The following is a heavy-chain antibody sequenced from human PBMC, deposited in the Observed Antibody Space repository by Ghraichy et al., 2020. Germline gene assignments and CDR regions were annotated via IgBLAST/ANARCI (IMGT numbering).Heavy chain of an antibody. CDR1: GFTFTNHW. D-gene: IGHD2/OR15-2a*01. Sequence: GGSLRLSCEASGFTFTNHWMSWFRQAPGKGLEWVANIIQYGSEKYYVDSVKGRFTISRDNAKNSLFLQMNSLGAEDTAVYYCAREFVTGGFDVWGQGTMVTVYS. J-gene: IGHJ3*01. CDR3: AREFVTGGFDV. CDR2: IIQYGSEK. V-gene: IGHV3-7*01.